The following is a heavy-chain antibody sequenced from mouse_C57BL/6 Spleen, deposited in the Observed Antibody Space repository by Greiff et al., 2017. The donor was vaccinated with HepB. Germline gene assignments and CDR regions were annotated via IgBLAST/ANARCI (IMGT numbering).Heavy chain of an antibody. V-gene: IGHV1-22*01. CDR1: GYIFTDYN. CDR3: ARWGYGSSFFDY. CDR2: INPNNGGT. Sequence: EVQLQQSGPELVKPGASVKMSCKASGYIFTDYNMHWVKQSHGKSLEWIGYINPNNGGTSYNQKFKGKATLTVNKSSSTAYMELRSLTSEDSAVYYCARWGYGSSFFDYWGQGTTLTVSS. D-gene: IGHD1-1*01. J-gene: IGHJ2*01.